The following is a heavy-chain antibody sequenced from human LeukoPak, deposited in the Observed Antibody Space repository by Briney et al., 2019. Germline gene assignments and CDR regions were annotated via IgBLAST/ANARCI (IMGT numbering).Heavy chain of an antibody. Sequence: SETLSLTCTVSGGSISSSTYYWGWIRQPPGKGLEWIGSIYYSGSTYCNPSLKSRVTISVDTSKNQFSLKLNSVTAADTAVYYCVRRSPSGEQLDYWGQGTLVTVSS. D-gene: IGHD6-6*01. V-gene: IGHV4-39*01. J-gene: IGHJ4*02. CDR1: GGSISSSTYY. CDR3: VRRSPSGEQLDY. CDR2: IYYSGST.